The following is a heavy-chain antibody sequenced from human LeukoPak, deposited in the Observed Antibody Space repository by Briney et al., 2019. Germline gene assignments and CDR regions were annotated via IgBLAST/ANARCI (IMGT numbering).Heavy chain of an antibody. V-gene: IGHV4-59*01. Sequence: PSETPSLTCTVSGGSISSYYWSWIRQPPGKGLEWIGYIYYSGSTNYNPSLKSRVTISVDTSKNQFSLKLSSVTAADTAVYYCARSPLDCSGGSCYQYNWFDPWGQGTLVTVSS. CDR1: GGSISSYY. J-gene: IGHJ5*02. CDR3: ARSPLDCSGGSCYQYNWFDP. CDR2: IYYSGST. D-gene: IGHD2-15*01.